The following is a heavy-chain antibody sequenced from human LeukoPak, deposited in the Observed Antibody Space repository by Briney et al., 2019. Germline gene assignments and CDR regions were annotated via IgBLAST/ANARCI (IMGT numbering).Heavy chain of an antibody. V-gene: IGHV3-7*01. CDR2: INQDGGEK. CDR1: GFMFSSYW. CDR3: ARNYDILTGYYSFDY. Sequence: GGSLRLSCAASGFMFSSYWMTWVRQAPGKGLEWVANINQDGGEKYYVESVKGRFTISRENAKNSLYLQMNSLRAEDTAVYYCARNYDILTGYYSFDYWGQGTLVTVSS. J-gene: IGHJ4*02. D-gene: IGHD3-9*01.